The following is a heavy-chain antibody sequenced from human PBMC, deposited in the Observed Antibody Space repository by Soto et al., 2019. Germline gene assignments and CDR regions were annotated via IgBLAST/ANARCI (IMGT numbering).Heavy chain of an antibody. J-gene: IGHJ4*02. CDR3: ARGRYYDSSGYPGIDY. Sequence: GGSLRLSCAASGFTFSSYWMHWVRQAPGKGLVWVSRINSDGSSTSYADSVKGRFTISRDNAKNTLYLQMNSLRAEDTAVYYCARGRYYDSSGYPGIDYWGQGTLVTGSS. CDR1: GFTFSSYW. CDR2: INSDGSST. V-gene: IGHV3-74*01. D-gene: IGHD3-22*01.